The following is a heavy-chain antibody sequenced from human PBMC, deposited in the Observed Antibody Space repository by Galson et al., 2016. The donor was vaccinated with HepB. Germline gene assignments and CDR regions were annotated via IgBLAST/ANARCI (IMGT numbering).Heavy chain of an antibody. D-gene: IGHD2-8*01. CDR1: GDSITKW. Sequence: SETLSLTCVVSGDSITKWWSWVRQPPGKGLEWIGEIHHGGTTHYNPSLKSRVTISVDKSKNQFSLMLTSVTDADTAVYYCARNGVGLRPGYQFDPWGQGTLVTVSS. J-gene: IGHJ5*02. V-gene: IGHV4/OR15-8*01. CDR3: ARNGVGLRPGYQFDP. CDR2: IHHGGTT.